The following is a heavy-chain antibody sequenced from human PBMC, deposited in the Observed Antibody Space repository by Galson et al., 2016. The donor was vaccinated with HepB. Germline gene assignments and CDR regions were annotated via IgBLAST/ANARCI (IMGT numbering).Heavy chain of an antibody. CDR1: GLTFSRFW. D-gene: IGHD1-1*01. Sequence: SLRLSCAASGLTFSRFWMTWVRQAPGKGLEWVANINQDGSEKHYLDSVRGRFTISRDNAKNSLYLHMNSLRAEDTAVYFCARAYQYTLDYWGQGTLVTVSS. J-gene: IGHJ4*02. CDR3: ARAYQYTLDY. V-gene: IGHV3-7*04. CDR2: INQDGSEK.